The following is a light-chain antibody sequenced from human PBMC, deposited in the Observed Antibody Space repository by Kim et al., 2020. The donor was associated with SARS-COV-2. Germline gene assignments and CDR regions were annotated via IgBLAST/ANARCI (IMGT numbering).Light chain of an antibody. CDR2: DVT. J-gene: IGLJ1*01. CDR1: SSDVGGYDY. Sequence: QSALTQPRSVSGSLGQSVTISCTGTSSDVGGYDYVSWYQQHPGKAPKLIIYDVTKRPSGVPDRFSASKSGNTASLTISGLQAEDEADYYCCSYAGSPPYVFGTGTKVTVL. V-gene: IGLV2-11*01. CDR3: CSYAGSPPYV.